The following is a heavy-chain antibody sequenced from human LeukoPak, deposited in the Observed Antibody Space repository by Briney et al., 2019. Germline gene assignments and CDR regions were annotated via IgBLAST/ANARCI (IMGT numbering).Heavy chain of an antibody. J-gene: IGHJ4*02. CDR1: GFTFNTYD. CDR2: VRFDGSDT. V-gene: IGHV3-30*02. Sequence: PGGSLRLSCAASGFTFNTYDMHWVRQAPGKGLEWVAFVRFDGSDTYYADSVKGRFTLSRDNSMNTLYLQMNSLRAEDTAVYYCTGDSDYWGQGTLVTVSS. CDR3: TGDSDY.